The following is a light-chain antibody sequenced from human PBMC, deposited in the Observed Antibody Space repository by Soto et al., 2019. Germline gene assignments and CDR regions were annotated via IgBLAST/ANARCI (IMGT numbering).Light chain of an antibody. CDR1: QSVGKS. J-gene: IGKJ1*01. CDR3: QQYSGSPRT. Sequence: EIVLTHSPGTLSLCPGERATLSCRASQSVGKSLAWYQQKPGQAPRLLIYGASTRATGIPDRFSGSGSGTDFTLTISRLEPEDFAVYYRQQYSGSPRTFGQGTKVDIK. V-gene: IGKV3-20*01. CDR2: GAS.